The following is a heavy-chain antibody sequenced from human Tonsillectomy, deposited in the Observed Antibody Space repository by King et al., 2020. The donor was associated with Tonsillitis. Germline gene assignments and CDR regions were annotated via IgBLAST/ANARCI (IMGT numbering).Heavy chain of an antibody. CDR3: ARENYYGDNPFDY. CDR2: ISSSSSTI. V-gene: IGHV3-48*01. J-gene: IGHJ4*02. Sequence: VQLVESGGGLVQPGGSLRLSCAASGFTFSSYSMNWVRQAPGKGLEWVSYISSSSSTIYYADSVKGRFTISRDNAKNSLYLQMNSLRAEDTAVYYCARENYYGDNPFDYWGQGTLVTVSS. CDR1: GFTFSSYS. D-gene: IGHD3-10*01.